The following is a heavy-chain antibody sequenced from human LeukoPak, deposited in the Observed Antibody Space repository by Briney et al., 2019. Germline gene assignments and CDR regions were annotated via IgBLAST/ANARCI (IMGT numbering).Heavy chain of an antibody. CDR3: ATRLHYYYDTSPSFFDI. D-gene: IGHD3-22*01. J-gene: IGHJ3*02. Sequence: SETLSLTCTVSGYSINSGHYWGWIRQPPGKGLEWIGSIFHSGNTYSNPSLKSRVTISVDTSKNQFSLKLTSVTAADTAVYYCATRLHYYYDTSPSFFDIWGQGTMVTVSS. CDR2: IFHSGNT. CDR1: GYSINSGHY. V-gene: IGHV4-38-2*02.